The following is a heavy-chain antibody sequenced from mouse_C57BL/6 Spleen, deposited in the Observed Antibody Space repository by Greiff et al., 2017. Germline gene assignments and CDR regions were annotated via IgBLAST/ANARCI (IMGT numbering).Heavy chain of an antibody. Sequence: QVQLQQPGAELVMPGASVKLSCKASGYTFTSYWMHWVKQRPGQGLEWIGEIDPSDSYTNYNQKFKGKSTLTVDKSSSTAYMQLSSLTSEDSAVYYCARSYDYDPSGFAYWGQGTLVTVSA. CDR1: GYTFTSYW. D-gene: IGHD2-4*01. V-gene: IGHV1-69*01. CDR2: IDPSDSYT. J-gene: IGHJ3*01. CDR3: ARSYDYDPSGFAY.